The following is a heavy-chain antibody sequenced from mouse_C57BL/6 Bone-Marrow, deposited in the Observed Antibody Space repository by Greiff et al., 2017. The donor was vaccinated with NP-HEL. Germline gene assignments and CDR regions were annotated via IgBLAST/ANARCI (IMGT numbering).Heavy chain of an antibody. J-gene: IGHJ1*03. Sequence: QVQLQQSGPELVKPGDSVKLSCKASGYSFTSYDINWVKQRPGQGLEWIGWIYPRDGSTKYNEKFKGKATLTVDTSSSTAFMEHHSLTSEDSAIYCLARSGYYGSLWYFDVWGTGTTVTVSS. CDR1: GYSFTSYD. V-gene: IGHV1-85*01. CDR2: IYPRDGST. D-gene: IGHD1-1*01. CDR3: ARSGYYGSLWYFDV.